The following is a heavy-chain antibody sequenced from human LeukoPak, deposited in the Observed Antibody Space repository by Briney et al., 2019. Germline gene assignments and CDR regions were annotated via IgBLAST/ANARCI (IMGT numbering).Heavy chain of an antibody. J-gene: IGHJ3*02. D-gene: IGHD2-15*01. V-gene: IGHV4-30-2*01. Sequence: PSETLSLTCAVSGGSISSGGYSWSWIRQPPGKGLEWIGYIYHSGSTYYNPSLKSRVTISVDRSKNQFSLKLSSVTAADTAVYYCARVPLGSLNAFDIWGQGTMVTVSS. CDR3: ARVPLGSLNAFDI. CDR1: GGSISSGGYS. CDR2: IYHSGST.